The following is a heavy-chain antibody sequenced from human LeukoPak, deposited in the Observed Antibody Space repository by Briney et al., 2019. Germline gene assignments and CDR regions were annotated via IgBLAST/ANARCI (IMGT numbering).Heavy chain of an antibody. CDR2: INHSGST. J-gene: IGHJ4*02. CDR1: GFTFSDAW. Sequence: GSLRLSCVASGFTFSDAWMSWVRQAPGKGLEWIGEINHSGSTNYNPSLKSRVTISVDTSKNQFSLKLSSVTAADTAVYYCARVLGDGYNIDWGQGTLVTVSS. D-gene: IGHD5-24*01. V-gene: IGHV4-34*01. CDR3: ARVLGDGYNID.